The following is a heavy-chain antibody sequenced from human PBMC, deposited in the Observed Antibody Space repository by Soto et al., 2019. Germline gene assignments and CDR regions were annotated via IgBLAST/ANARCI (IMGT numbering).Heavy chain of an antibody. CDR3: ARDYYGSGSYYHPQPFDY. D-gene: IGHD3-10*01. Sequence: GGSLRLSCAASGFTFSSYGMHWVRQAPGKGLEWVAVIWYDGSNKYYADSVKGRFTISRDNSKNTLYLQMNSLRAEDTAVYYCARDYYGSGSYYHPQPFDYWGQGTLVTVSP. V-gene: IGHV3-33*01. CDR2: IWYDGSNK. CDR1: GFTFSSYG. J-gene: IGHJ4*02.